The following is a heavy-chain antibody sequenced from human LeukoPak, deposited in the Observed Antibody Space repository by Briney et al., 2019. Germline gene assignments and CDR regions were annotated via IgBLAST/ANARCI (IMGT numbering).Heavy chain of an antibody. CDR3: ATQRGIAAFFDY. V-gene: IGHV3-53*01. J-gene: IGHJ4*02. D-gene: IGHD6-13*01. CDR1: GSTSSSYS. Sequence: GGSLRLSCAASGSTSSSYSMNWVRQAPGKGLEWVSVIYSGGSTYYADSVKGRFTISRDNSKNTLYLQMNSLRAEDTAVYYCATQRGIAAFFDYWGQGTLVTVSS. CDR2: IYSGGST.